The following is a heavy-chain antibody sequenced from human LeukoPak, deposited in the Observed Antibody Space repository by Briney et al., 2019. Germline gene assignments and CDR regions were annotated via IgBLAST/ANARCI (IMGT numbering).Heavy chain of an antibody. V-gene: IGHV3-74*01. J-gene: IGHJ4*02. CDR3: ARVLGSYYDFWSGYHTPDY. CDR2: INTDGSST. D-gene: IGHD3-3*01. CDR1: GFTFSSYW. Sequence: GGSLRLSCAASGFTFSSYWMHWVRQAPGKGLVWVSRINTDGSSTSYADSVKGRFTISRDSAKNTLYLQMNSLRAEDTAVYYCARVLGSYYDFWSGYHTPDYWGQGTLVTVSS.